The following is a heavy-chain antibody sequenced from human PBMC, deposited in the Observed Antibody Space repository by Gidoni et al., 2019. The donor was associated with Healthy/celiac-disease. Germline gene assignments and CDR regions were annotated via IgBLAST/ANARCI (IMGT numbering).Heavy chain of an antibody. Sequence: QVQLVQSGAEVKKPGASVKVSCKASGYTFTSYYMHWVRQAPGQGLEWMGIINPSGGSTSYAQKFQGRVTMTRDTSTSTVYMELSSLRSEDTAVYYCARVDVPWGVQGDPYYMDVWGKGTTVTVSS. J-gene: IGHJ6*03. CDR3: ARVDVPWGVQGDPYYMDV. V-gene: IGHV1-46*03. CDR2: INPSGGST. CDR1: GYTFTSYY. D-gene: IGHD3-16*01.